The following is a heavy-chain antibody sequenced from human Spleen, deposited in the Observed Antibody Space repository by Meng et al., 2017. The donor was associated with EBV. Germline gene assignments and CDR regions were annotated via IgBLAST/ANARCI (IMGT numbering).Heavy chain of an antibody. V-gene: IGHV1-46*01. J-gene: IGHJ4*02. CDR2: VNPSGGSP. CDR1: GYTFINFY. D-gene: IGHD5-24*01. Sequence: VQGGQSGAEVKKPGASVKISCKASGYTFINFYIHWVRQAPGQGLEWMGIVNPSGGSPRYAQRFQGRVTMTSDTSTSTIYMELSSLRSEDTAIYCCAGGHTPLEYWGQGTLVTVPS. CDR3: AGGHTPLEY.